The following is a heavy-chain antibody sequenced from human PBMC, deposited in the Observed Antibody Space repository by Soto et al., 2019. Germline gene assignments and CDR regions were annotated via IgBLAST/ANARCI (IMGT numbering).Heavy chain of an antibody. CDR1: GYSFTSYW. D-gene: IGHD3-22*01. CDR2: IYPGDSDT. CDR3: ARHTYYYDSSDYYYYYGMDV. V-gene: IGHV5-51*01. Sequence: GESLKISCKGSGYSFTSYWIGWVRQMPGKGLEWMGIIYPGDSDTRYSPSFQGQVTISADKSISTAYLQWSSLKASDTAMYYCARHTYYYDSSDYYYYYGMDVWGQGTTVTVS. J-gene: IGHJ6*02.